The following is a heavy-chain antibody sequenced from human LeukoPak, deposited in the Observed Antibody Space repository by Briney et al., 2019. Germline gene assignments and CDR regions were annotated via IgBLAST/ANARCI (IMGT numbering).Heavy chain of an antibody. CDR1: GGSISSYY. Sequence: ASETLSLTCTVSGGSISSYYWSWIRQPPGKGLEWIGYFYYSGSTNYNPSLKSRVTISVDTSKNQFSLKLSSVTAADTAVYYCATTPAAVGYSYYMDVWGKGTTVTVSS. V-gene: IGHV4-59*01. CDR2: FYYSGST. J-gene: IGHJ6*03. D-gene: IGHD6-13*01. CDR3: ATTPAAVGYSYYMDV.